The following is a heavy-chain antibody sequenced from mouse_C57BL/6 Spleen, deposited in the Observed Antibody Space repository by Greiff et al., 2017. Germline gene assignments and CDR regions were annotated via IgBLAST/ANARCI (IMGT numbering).Heavy chain of an antibody. CDR1: GFTFSSYA. V-gene: IGHV5-4*01. CDR2: ISDGGSYT. Sequence: EVQRVESGGGLVKPGGSLKLSCAASGFTFSSYAMSWVRQTPEKRLEWVATISDGGSYTYYPDNVKGRFTISRDNAKNNLYLQMSHLKSEDTAMYYCARELDGFYAMDYWGQGTSVTVSS. CDR3: ARELDGFYAMDY. J-gene: IGHJ4*01. D-gene: IGHD2-3*01.